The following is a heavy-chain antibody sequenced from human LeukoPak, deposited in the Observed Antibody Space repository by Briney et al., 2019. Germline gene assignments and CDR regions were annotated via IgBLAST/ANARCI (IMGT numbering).Heavy chain of an antibody. Sequence: GGSLRLSCTASGFSFSTYSMNWVRQAPGKGLEWVSYIVGSSSNIYYADSVKGRFTISRDNAKNSLYLQMNSLRAEDTAVYYCAKGIYSSGWSYFDYWGHGTLVTVSS. CDR2: IVGSSSNI. CDR3: AKGIYSSGWSYFDY. D-gene: IGHD6-19*01. CDR1: GFSFSTYS. J-gene: IGHJ4*01. V-gene: IGHV3-21*04.